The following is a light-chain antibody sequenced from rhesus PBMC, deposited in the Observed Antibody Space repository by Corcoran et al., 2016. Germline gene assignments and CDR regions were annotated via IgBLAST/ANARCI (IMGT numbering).Light chain of an antibody. CDR3: AIWFSITCHT. V-gene: IGLV5-69*01. CDR2: YYPDSNK. Sequence: QPVLTQPASLSASPGASVRLTCTLRTGINVGGYYIFWYQQKPGSPPRYLLNYYPDSNKGQGSGVPSCFSGSKDASANSWLLLISGLQSEDDDDYYCAIWFSITCHTFGAGTRPTAL. J-gene: IGLJ1*01. CDR1: TGINVGGYY.